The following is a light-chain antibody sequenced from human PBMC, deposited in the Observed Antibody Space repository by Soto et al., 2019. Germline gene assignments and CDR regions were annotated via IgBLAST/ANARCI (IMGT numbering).Light chain of an antibody. CDR3: QQRRDWPLT. CDR2: DAS. J-gene: IGKJ4*01. CDR1: QSVSSY. Sequence: EIVLTQSPATLSLSPGERATLSCMSSQSVSSYLAWYQQKPGQAPRLLISDASNRATGIPARFSGSGSGTDFTLTVSSLEPEDFAVYYCQQRRDWPLTFGGGTKVEI. V-gene: IGKV3-11*01.